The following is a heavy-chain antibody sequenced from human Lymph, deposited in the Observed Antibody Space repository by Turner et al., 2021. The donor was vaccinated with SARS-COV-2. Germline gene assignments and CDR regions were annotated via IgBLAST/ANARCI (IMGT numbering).Heavy chain of an antibody. CDR3: ARDLQLYGMDV. Sequence: EVQLVETGGGLIQPGGSLRLSCAASGFTGSSNYMTRVRQAPGKGLEWVSLNYSGGSTYYADAVKGRFTISRDNSKNTLYLQMNSLRAEDTAIYYCARDLQLYGMDVWGQGTTVTVSS. V-gene: IGHV3-53*02. CDR2: NYSGGST. CDR1: GFTGSSNY. J-gene: IGHJ6*02. D-gene: IGHD1-1*01.